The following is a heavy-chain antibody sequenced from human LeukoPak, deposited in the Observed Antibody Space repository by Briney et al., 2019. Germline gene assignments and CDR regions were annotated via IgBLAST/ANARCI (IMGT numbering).Heavy chain of an antibody. CDR3: ARDFYTGMFDY. D-gene: IGHD3-10*02. J-gene: IGHJ4*02. Sequence: PGRSLRLSCAASGFTFGSYGFHWVRQAPGKGLEWVAVIWYDGSNIHYAESVKGRFTISRDNSRDTLYLHMNSLRPEDTAVYYCARDFYTGMFDYWGQGTLVTVSS. CDR2: IWYDGSNI. V-gene: IGHV3-33*01. CDR1: GFTFGSYG.